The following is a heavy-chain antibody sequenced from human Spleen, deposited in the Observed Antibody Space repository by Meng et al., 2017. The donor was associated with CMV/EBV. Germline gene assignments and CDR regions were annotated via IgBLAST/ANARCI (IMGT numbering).Heavy chain of an antibody. CDR3: ARDHSAYVDY. Sequence: ASVKVSCKASGYTFSDNYIHWVRQAPGQGLEWMGWINPNSGGTNYAQKFQGRVTMTRDTSISTAYMEVTRLTSDDTAVYYCARDHSAYVDYWARERWSPSPQ. CDR1: GYTFSDNY. V-gene: IGHV1-2*02. J-gene: IGHJ4*02. CDR2: INPNSGGT. D-gene: IGHD5-18*01.